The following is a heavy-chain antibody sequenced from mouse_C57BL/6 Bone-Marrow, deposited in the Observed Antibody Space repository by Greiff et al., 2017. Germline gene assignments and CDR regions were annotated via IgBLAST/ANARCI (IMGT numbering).Heavy chain of an antibody. D-gene: IGHD2-1*01. CDR1: GYTFTNYW. V-gene: IGHV1-63*01. Sequence: QVQLQQSGAELVRPGTSVKMSCKASGYTFTNYWIGWAKQRPGHGLEWIGDIYPGGGYPNYNEQFKGKATLTADKSSSTAYMQFSSLTSEDSAIYYCAKYGNEIYYAMDYWGQGTSVTVSS. CDR3: AKYGNEIYYAMDY. CDR2: IYPGGGYP. J-gene: IGHJ4*01.